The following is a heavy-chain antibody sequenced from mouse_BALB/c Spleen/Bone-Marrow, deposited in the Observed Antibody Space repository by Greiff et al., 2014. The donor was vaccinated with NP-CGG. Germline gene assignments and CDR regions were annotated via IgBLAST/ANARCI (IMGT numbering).Heavy chain of an antibody. V-gene: IGHV4-1*02. CDR1: GFDFSRYW. D-gene: IGHD4-1*01. Sequence: EVKLMESGGGLVQPGGSLKLSCAASGFDFSRYWMSWVRQAPGKGLEWIGEINPDSSTINYTPSLKDKFIISRDNAKNTLYLQMSKVRSEDTALYYCARGDWAWFVYWGQGTLVTVSA. J-gene: IGHJ3*01. CDR2: INPDSSTI. CDR3: ARGDWAWFVY.